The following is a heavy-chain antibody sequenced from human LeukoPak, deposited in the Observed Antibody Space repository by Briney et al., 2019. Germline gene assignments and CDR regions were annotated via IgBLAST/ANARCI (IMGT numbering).Heavy chain of an antibody. CDR3: ARERITMVVVPITFFDY. V-gene: IGHV4-38-2*01. J-gene: IGHJ4*02. Sequence: SGTLSLTCGVSGYSISSGYYWGWIRQPPGKGLEWIGSMYHSGSTYYNPSLKSRVTISVDTSKNQFSLKLSSVTAADTAVYYCARERITMVVVPITFFDYWGQGTLVTVSS. CDR2: MYHSGST. CDR1: GYSISSGYY. D-gene: IGHD3-22*01.